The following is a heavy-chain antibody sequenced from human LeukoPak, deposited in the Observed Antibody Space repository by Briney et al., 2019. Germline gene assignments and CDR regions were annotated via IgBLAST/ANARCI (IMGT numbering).Heavy chain of an antibody. V-gene: IGHV1-24*01. Sequence: ASVKVSCKVSGYTLTELSMHWVRQAPGKGLEWMGGFDPEDGETIYAQKFQGRVTMTEDTSTDTAYMELSSLRSEDTPVYYCATFEYSSSSAWFDPWGQGTLVTVSS. J-gene: IGHJ5*02. CDR1: GYTLTELS. CDR2: FDPEDGET. D-gene: IGHD6-6*01. CDR3: ATFEYSSSSAWFDP.